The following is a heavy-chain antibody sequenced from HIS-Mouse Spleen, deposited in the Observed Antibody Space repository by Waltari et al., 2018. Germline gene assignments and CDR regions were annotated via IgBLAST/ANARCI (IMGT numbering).Heavy chain of an antibody. J-gene: IGHJ3*02. D-gene: IGHD1-1*01. V-gene: IGHV3-74*01. CDR2: INSDGSST. CDR1: GFPFSSYW. CDR3: ARDLELDAFDI. Sequence: EVQLVESGGGLVQPGGSLRLPCSASGFPFSSYWMHLVGQAPGKGLVWVSRINSDGSSTSYADSVKGRFTISRDNAKNTLYLQMNSLRAEDTAVYYCARDLELDAFDIWGQGTMVTVSS.